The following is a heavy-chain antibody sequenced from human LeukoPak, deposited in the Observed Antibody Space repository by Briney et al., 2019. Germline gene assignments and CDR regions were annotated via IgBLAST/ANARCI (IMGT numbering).Heavy chain of an antibody. V-gene: IGHV4-4*09. D-gene: IGHD4-11*01. J-gene: IGHJ4*02. CDR2: IYPSGST. Sequence: SETLSLTCTVSGGSISNAYWSWIRQPPGRGLEWIGYIYPSGSTNYHPSLRSRVTISVDTSKNHFALNLNSVTAADTAVYYCPKSYFDYSTYYSYYFNLWGQGALVTVSS. CDR3: PKSYFDYSTYYSYYFNL. CDR1: GGSISNAY.